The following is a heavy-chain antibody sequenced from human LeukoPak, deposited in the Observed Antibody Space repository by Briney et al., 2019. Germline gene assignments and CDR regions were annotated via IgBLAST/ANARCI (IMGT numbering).Heavy chain of an antibody. V-gene: IGHV4-59*08. D-gene: IGHD6-6*01. CDR2: IYYTGST. CDR1: GGSITGYY. J-gene: IGHJ4*02. Sequence: SETLTLTCTVSGGSITGYYWNWIRQPPGKGLEWIGYIYYTGSTNYNPSLKSRVTMFVDMSKNQFSLRLSSVTAADTAVYYCARHRAYSSSSPFDYWGQGTLVTVSS. CDR3: ARHRAYSSSSPFDY.